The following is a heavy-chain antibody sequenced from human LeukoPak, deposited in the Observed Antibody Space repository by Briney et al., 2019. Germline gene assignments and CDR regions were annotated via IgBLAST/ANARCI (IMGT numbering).Heavy chain of an antibody. J-gene: IGHJ4*02. CDR2: IYYSGST. CDR3: ARPGSVSGWFYYDS. D-gene: IGHD6-19*01. Sequence: PSGTLSLICTVSGESISRPEYSWAWIRQPPGKGLEWIGTIYYSGSTSYSPSLRSRVTISKDTSKNQLSLELSSVTAADTALYFCARPGSVSGWFYYDSWGQGTRVTASS. CDR1: GESISRPEYS. V-gene: IGHV4-39*01.